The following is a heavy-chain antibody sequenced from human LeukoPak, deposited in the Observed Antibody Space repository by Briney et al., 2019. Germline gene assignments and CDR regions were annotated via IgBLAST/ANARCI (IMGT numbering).Heavy chain of an antibody. V-gene: IGHV3-30*03. Sequence: GGSLRLSCAASGFTFSSYGMHWVRPAPGKGLEWVAVISYDGSNKYYADSVKGRFTISRDNSKNTLYLQMNSLRAEDTAVYYCASSHGDYYDAFDIWGQGTMVTVSS. J-gene: IGHJ3*02. CDR1: GFTFSSYG. CDR3: ASSHGDYYDAFDI. D-gene: IGHD4-17*01. CDR2: ISYDGSNK.